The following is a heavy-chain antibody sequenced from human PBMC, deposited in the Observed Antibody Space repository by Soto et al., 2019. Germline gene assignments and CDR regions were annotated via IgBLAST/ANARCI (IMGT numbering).Heavy chain of an antibody. D-gene: IGHD3-10*02. J-gene: IGHJ4*02. CDR2: IYYSGST. V-gene: IGHV4-31*03. CDR3: ARRYVGGYAG. Sequence: PSQTLSLTCTVAAGSISSVGYCWSWIRQHPGKGLEWIGYIYYSGSTYYNPSLKSRVTISVDTSKNQFSLKLSSVTAADTAVYYCARRYVGGYAGWGQGTLVTVPS. CDR1: AGSISSVGYC.